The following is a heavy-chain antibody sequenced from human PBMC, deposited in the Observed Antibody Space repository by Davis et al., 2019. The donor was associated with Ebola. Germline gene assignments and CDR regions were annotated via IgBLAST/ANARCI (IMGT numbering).Heavy chain of an antibody. Sequence: MPSETLSLTCAVYGGSFSGYYWSWIRQPPGKGLEWIGEINHSGSTNYNPSLKSRVTISVDTSKNQFPLKLTSVTAADTAVYYCATSQDCSSTSCDNWFDPWGQGTLVTVSS. CDR3: ATSQDCSSTSCDNWFDP. D-gene: IGHD2-2*01. CDR2: INHSGST. J-gene: IGHJ5*02. V-gene: IGHV4-34*01. CDR1: GGSFSGYY.